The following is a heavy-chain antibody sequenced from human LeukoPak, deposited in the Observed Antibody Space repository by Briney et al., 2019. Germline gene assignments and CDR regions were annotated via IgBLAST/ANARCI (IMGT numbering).Heavy chain of an antibody. D-gene: IGHD6-13*01. CDR2: IYYSGGT. Sequence: SETLSLTCTVSGGSISSYYWSWIRQPPGKGLEWIGYIYYSGGTNYNPSLKSRVTISVDTSKNQFSLKLSSVTAADTAVYYCARVVAVAVGYDAFDIWGQGTMVTVSS. J-gene: IGHJ3*02. CDR1: GGSISSYY. V-gene: IGHV4-59*01. CDR3: ARVVAVAVGYDAFDI.